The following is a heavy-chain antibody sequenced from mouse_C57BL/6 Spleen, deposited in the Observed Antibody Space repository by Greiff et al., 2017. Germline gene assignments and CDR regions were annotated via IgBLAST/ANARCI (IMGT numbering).Heavy chain of an antibody. J-gene: IGHJ2*01. CDR1: GFNIKDYY. V-gene: IGHV14-1*01. Sequence: EVQLQQSGAELVRPGASVKLSCTASGFNIKDYYMHWVKQRPEQGLEWIGRIDPEDGDTEYAPKFQGKATMTADTSSNTAYLQLSSLTSEDTAVYYCTFITTVVAAYYFDYWGQGTTLTVSS. CDR2: IDPEDGDT. CDR3: TFITTVVAAYYFDY. D-gene: IGHD1-1*01.